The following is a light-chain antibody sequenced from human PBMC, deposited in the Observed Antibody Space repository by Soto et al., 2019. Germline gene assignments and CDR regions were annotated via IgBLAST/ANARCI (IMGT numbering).Light chain of an antibody. J-gene: IGLJ3*02. Sequence: QPVLTQAPSASASLGASVKLTCTLSSWHSSYAIAWYHQRPEKGPRYLMKLNSDGSHSKGDGIPDRFSGSSSGAERYLTISSLQSEDEADYYCQTGGTGIRVFSGGTKLTVI. CDR2: LNSDGSH. CDR3: QTGGTGIRV. V-gene: IGLV4-69*01. CDR1: SWHSSYA.